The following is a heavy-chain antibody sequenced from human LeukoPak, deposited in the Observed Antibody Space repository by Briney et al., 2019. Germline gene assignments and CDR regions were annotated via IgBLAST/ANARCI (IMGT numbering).Heavy chain of an antibody. CDR3: ARPPPWELLHFDY. J-gene: IGHJ4*02. D-gene: IGHD1-26*01. CDR1: GFTFSSYA. CDR2: ISYDGSNK. Sequence: GGPLRLSCAASGFTFSSYAMHWVRPAPGRGLEWVAVISYDGSNKYYADSVKGRFTISRDNSKNTLYLQMNSLRAEDTAVYYCARPPPWELLHFDYWGQGTLVTVSS. V-gene: IGHV3-30*04.